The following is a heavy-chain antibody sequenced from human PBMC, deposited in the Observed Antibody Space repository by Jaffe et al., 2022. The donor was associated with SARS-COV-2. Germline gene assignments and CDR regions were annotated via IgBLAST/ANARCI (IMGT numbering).Heavy chain of an antibody. V-gene: IGHV1-69*01. J-gene: IGHJ4*02. CDR1: GGTFSSYA. CDR3: ASPGDYYDSSGYYYSY. CDR2: IIPIFGTA. Sequence: QVQLVQSGAEVKKPGSSVKVSCKASGGTFSSYAISWVRQAPGQGLEWMGGIIPIFGTANYAQKFQGRVTITADESTSTAYMELSSLRSEDTAVYYCASPGDYYDSSGYYYSYWGQGTLVTVSS. D-gene: IGHD3-22*01.